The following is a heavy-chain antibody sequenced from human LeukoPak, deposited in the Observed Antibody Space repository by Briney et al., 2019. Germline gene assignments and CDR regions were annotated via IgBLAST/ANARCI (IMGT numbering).Heavy chain of an antibody. CDR1: GFTFSTYG. CDR2: IRYDGSNK. J-gene: IGHJ4*02. V-gene: IGHV3-30*02. D-gene: IGHD3-22*01. Sequence: QPGGSLRLSCAASGFTFSTYGMHRVRQAPGKGLEWVAFIRYDGSNKYYADSVKGRFTISRDNSKNTQYLQMNSLRAEDTAVYYCAKDRSGYPFDYWGQGTLVTVSS. CDR3: AKDRSGYPFDY.